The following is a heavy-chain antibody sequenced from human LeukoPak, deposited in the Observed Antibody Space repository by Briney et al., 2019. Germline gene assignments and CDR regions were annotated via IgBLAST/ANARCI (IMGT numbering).Heavy chain of an antibody. CDR2: IKQDGSEQ. D-gene: IGHD3-16*01. J-gene: IGHJ3*02. Sequence: GGSLRLSCAASGFTFSSFEMNWVRQAPGKGLEWVANIKQDGSEQYYVDSVKGRFTISRDNARNSLYLQMNSLRAEDTAVYYCARIMRVWTLDIWGQGTMATVSS. CDR3: ARIMRVWTLDI. CDR1: GFTFSSFE. V-gene: IGHV3-7*01.